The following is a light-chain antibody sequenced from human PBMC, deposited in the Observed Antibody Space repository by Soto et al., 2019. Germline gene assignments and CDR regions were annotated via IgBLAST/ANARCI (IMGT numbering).Light chain of an antibody. CDR1: QDITNY. CDR3: QQFDSLPST. J-gene: IGKJ5*01. Sequence: DIQMTQSPSSLSASVGDRVTITCQASQDITNYLNWYQQKPGKAPRLLVYDGSNLDTGVPSRFSGSGSGTHFSFTSSSLHPEDIATYYCQQFDSLPSTCGQGTRLEI. CDR2: DGS. V-gene: IGKV1-33*01.